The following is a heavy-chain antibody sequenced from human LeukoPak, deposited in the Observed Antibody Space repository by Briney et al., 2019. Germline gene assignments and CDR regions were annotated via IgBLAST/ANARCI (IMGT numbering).Heavy chain of an antibody. J-gene: IGHJ4*02. V-gene: IGHV4-39*07. CDR3: ARAAAGLDY. CDR2: IYYSGST. D-gene: IGHD6-13*01. Sequence: SETLSLTCTVSGGSISSTSYYWAWIRQPPGKGLEWIGSIYYSGSTYYNPSLKSRVTMSVDTSKNQFSLKLSSVTAADTAVYYCARAAAGLDYWGQGTLVTVSS. CDR1: GGSISSTSYY.